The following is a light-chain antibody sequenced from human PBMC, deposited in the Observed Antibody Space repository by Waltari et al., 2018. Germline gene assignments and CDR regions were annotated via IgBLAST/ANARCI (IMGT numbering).Light chain of an antibody. CDR3: CSYAGNFTLI. CDR1: SYDVVGYYF. Sequence: QSALPQPRPVPGSPGQPATIPCTGTSYDVVGYYFVSWYQHQPGKAPKLIIHDVTKRPSGVPDRFSGSRSGNTASLSISGLQADDEGDYYCCSYAGNFTLIFGGGTKLTVL. V-gene: IGLV2-11*02. J-gene: IGLJ2*01. CDR2: DVT.